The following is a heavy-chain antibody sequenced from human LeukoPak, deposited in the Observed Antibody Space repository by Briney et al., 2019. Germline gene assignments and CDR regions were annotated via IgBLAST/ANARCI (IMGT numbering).Heavy chain of an antibody. J-gene: IGHJ4*02. Sequence: ASVSLTCKPTGYSFTAYYIFWMRQAPGQGLECMGWINLYNGATKYAQRFQSRVTMTRDTSISTAYMELSRLRSDDTATYYCASWAGGNEPVASFDYWGQGTLVTVSS. V-gene: IGHV1-2*02. CDR1: GYSFTAYY. CDR3: ASWAGGNEPVASFDY. CDR2: INLYNGAT. D-gene: IGHD1-14*01.